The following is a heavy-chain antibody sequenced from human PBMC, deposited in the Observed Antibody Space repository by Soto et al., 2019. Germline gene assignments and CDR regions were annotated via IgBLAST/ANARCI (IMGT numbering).Heavy chain of an antibody. CDR3: ARYKRLIVDS. CDR1: GGSISSSSYY. J-gene: IGHJ4*02. CDR2: IFYSGST. V-gene: IGHV4-39*07. D-gene: IGHD3-22*01. Sequence: SETLSLTCTVSGGSISSSSYYWGWIRQPPGKGLEWIGSIFYSGSTYYNPSLKSRVTISVDTSKNQLSLRLSSVTAADTAVYYCARYKRLIVDSWGRGTLVTVFS.